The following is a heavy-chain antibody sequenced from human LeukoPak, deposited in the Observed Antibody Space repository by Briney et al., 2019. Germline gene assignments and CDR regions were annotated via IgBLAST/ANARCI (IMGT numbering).Heavy chain of an antibody. D-gene: IGHD2-15*01. CDR2: TYYSGST. V-gene: IGHV4-31*03. J-gene: IGHJ4*02. CDR3: ARASSLWWFYFDY. CDR1: GGSISSGGYY. Sequence: PSQTLSLTCTVSGGSISSGGYYWSWIRQHPGKGLEWIGYTYYSGSTYYNPSLKSRVTISVDTSKNQFSLKLSAVTAADTAVYYCARASSLWWFYFDYWGQGTLVTVSS.